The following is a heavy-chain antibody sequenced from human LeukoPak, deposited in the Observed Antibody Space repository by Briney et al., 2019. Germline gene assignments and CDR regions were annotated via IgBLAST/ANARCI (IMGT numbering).Heavy chain of an antibody. Sequence: SETLSLTCAVYGGSFSGYYWSWIRQPPGKGLEWIGEINHSGSTNYNPSLKSRVTISVDTSKNQFPLKLSSVTAADTAVYYCARGITYYYGSGSYYNSPQFDPWGQGTLVTVSS. CDR3: ARGITYYYGSGSYYNSPQFDP. V-gene: IGHV4-34*01. D-gene: IGHD3-10*01. J-gene: IGHJ5*02. CDR2: INHSGST. CDR1: GGSFSGYY.